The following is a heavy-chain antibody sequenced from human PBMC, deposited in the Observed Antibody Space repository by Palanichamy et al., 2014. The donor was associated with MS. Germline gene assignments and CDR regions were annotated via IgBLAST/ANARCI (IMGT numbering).Heavy chain of an antibody. J-gene: IGHJ4*02. D-gene: IGHD2-15*01. CDR1: GFTFSGCY. CDR3: ARGPRPGSRSYWLDY. V-gene: IGHV3-7*01. Sequence: EVQLVESGGGLVQPGGSLKLSCVASGFTFSGCYMSWVRQAPGKGLEWVANINEDGSAKFYVDSVKGRFTISRDNAKNSLYLQMNSLSADDTAVFYCARGPRPGSRSYWLDYWGQGTLVAVSS. CDR2: INEDGSAK.